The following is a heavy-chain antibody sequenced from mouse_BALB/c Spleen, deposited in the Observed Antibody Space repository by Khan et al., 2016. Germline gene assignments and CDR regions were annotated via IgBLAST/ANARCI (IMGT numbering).Heavy chain of an antibody. Sequence: QVQLQQSGPGLVAPSQSLSITCTVSGFSLTGYGVNWVRQPPGKGLEWLGKMWADGRTDYNSALKSRVSISKDNSKSQVFLKMNSLQTDDTVNYYCSSDYDGFAYWGQGTLVIVSA. J-gene: IGHJ3*01. CDR2: MWADGRT. D-gene: IGHD2-12*01. CDR3: SSDYDGFAY. CDR1: GFSLTGYG. V-gene: IGHV2-6-7*01.